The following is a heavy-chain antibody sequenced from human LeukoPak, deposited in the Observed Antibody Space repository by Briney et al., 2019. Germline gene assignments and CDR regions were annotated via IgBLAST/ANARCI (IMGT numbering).Heavy chain of an antibody. V-gene: IGHV3-23*01. J-gene: IGHJ4*02. CDR3: AKHRGSGVAGTGGVES. Sequence: PGGSLRLSCAASGLTFGSYAMTWVRQAPGKGLEWVSGITGSDLSTYYADSVRGRFTISRDNSKNTLYLQMNSLRADDTAVYYCAKHRGSGVAGTGGVESWGQGTLVTVSS. D-gene: IGHD6-19*01. CDR1: GLTFGSYA. CDR2: ITGSDLST.